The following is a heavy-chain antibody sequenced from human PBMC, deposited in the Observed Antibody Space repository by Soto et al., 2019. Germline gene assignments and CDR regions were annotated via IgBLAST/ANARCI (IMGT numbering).Heavy chain of an antibody. Sequence: SETLSLTCTVSGGSISSYYWSWIRQPPGKGLEWIGYIYYSGSTNYNPSLKSPVTISVDTSKNQFSLKLSSVTAADTAVYYCARENYGDYDLFDYWGQGTLVTVSS. CDR3: ARENYGDYDLFDY. J-gene: IGHJ4*02. V-gene: IGHV4-59*01. CDR2: IYYSGST. CDR1: GGSISSYY. D-gene: IGHD4-17*01.